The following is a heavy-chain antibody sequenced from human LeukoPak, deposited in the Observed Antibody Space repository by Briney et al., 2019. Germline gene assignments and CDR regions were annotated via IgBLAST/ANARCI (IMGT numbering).Heavy chain of an antibody. D-gene: IGHD4-11*01. CDR3: ARVADYTQAFDY. CDR2: IIPIFGTA. J-gene: IGHJ4*02. CDR1: GGTFSSYA. Sequence: ASVKVSCKASGGTFSSYAISWVRQAPGQGLEWMGGIIPIFGTANYAQKFQGRVTITADESTSTAYMGLSSLRSEDTAVYYCARVADYTQAFDYWGQGTLVTVSS. V-gene: IGHV1-69*13.